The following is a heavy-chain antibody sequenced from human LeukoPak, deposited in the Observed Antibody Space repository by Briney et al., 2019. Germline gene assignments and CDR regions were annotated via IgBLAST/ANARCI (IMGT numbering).Heavy chain of an antibody. CDR2: ISAYNGNT. CDR1: GYTFTSYG. V-gene: IGHV1-18*01. Sequence: GASVKVSCKASGYTFTSYGISWVRQAPGQGLEWMGWISAYNGNTNYAQRLQGRVTMTTDTSTSTAYMELRSLRSDNTAVYYCARSEMVETSPDYWGQGTLVTVSS. CDR3: ARSEMVETSPDY. D-gene: IGHD2-8*01. J-gene: IGHJ4*02.